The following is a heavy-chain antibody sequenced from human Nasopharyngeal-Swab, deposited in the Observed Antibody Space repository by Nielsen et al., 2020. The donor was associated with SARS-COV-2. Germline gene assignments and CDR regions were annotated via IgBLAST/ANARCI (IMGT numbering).Heavy chain of an antibody. D-gene: IGHD3-10*01. CDR1: GFTFSSYW. CDR2: IRSKAYGGTT. Sequence: GGSLRLSCAASGFTFSSYWMSWVRQAPGKGLEWVGFIRSKAYGGTTEYAASVKGRFTISRDDSKSIAYLQMNSLKTEDTAVYYCTRAMVRGAPNWFDPWGQGTLVTVSS. CDR3: TRAMVRGAPNWFDP. V-gene: IGHV3-49*04. J-gene: IGHJ5*02.